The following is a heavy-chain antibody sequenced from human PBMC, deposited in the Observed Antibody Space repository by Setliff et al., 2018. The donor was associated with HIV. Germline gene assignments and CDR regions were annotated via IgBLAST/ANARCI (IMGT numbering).Heavy chain of an antibody. CDR3: AVGNGSRRYYYLGGFDY. Sequence: SETLSLTCTVSGGSISRSTYYWGWIRQPPGKGLAWIGHIYFRGATYYNPSLKTRVTISVDTSKNQFSLKLGSVTAADTAVYYCAVGNGSRRYYYLGGFDYWGQGARGTVSS. J-gene: IGHJ4*02. CDR1: GGSISRSTYY. V-gene: IGHV4-39*01. D-gene: IGHD3-22*01. CDR2: IYFRGAT.